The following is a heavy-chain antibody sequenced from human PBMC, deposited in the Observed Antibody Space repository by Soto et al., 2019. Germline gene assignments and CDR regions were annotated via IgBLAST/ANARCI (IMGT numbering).Heavy chain of an antibody. Sequence: PXGSLRVSSAASGFTLSDHYIDWVRQAPGKGLDWVCLSRDKAHGYSTAYAASVKGRFTTSRDESKNSLYLQMNSLKNEDTAVYYCVRATYFSDSSGYTLCFDDWGQGTLVTVSS. J-gene: IGHJ4*02. CDR2: SRDKAHGYST. V-gene: IGHV3-72*01. CDR3: VRATYFSDSSGYTLCFDD. D-gene: IGHD3-22*01. CDR1: GFTLSDHY.